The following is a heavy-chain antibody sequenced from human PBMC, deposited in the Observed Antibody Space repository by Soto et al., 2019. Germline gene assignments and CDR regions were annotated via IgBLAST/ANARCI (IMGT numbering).Heavy chain of an antibody. V-gene: IGHV3-74*01. D-gene: IGHD3-16*01. CDR3: ARGVLGNP. CDR1: GFTFNTYW. J-gene: IGHJ5*02. Sequence: GSLRLSCTASGFTFNTYWMHWVRQVPGKGLVWVSRINSDGTSTSYADSVKGRFTIFRDNAKNTLYLQMNSLRVEDTAVYYCARGVLGNPWGQGTLVTSPQ. CDR2: INSDGTST.